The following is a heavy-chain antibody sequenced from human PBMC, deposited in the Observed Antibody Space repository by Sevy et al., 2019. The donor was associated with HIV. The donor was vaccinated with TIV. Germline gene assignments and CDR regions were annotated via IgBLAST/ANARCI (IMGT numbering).Heavy chain of an antibody. CDR3: ARGSGSKTWFDP. V-gene: IGHV1-69*13. CDR1: GGTFSSYA. Sequence: ASVKVSCKTSGGTFSSYAISWVRQAPGQGLEWMGGIIPIFGTANYAQKFQGRVTITAEESTSTAYMDLSSLGSEDTAVYYCARGSGSKTWFDPWGQGTLVTVSS. J-gene: IGHJ5*02. D-gene: IGHD5-12*01. CDR2: IIPIFGTA.